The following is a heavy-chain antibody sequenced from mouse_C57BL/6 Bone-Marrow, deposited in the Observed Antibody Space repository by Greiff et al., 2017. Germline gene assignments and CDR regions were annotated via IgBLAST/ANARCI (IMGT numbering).Heavy chain of an antibody. V-gene: IGHV1-78*01. CDR2: IYPRDGST. D-gene: IGHD1-1*01. CDR1: GYTFTDYT. J-gene: IGHJ4*01. CDR3: AGSLITTVVAVDY. Sequence: VQLQQPDAELVKPGASVKLSCKASGYTFTDYTIHWMKQRPEQGLEWIGYIYPRDGSTKYNEKFKGKATLTADKSSSTAYMQLNSLTSEYSAVYFCAGSLITTVVAVDYWGQGTSVTVSS.